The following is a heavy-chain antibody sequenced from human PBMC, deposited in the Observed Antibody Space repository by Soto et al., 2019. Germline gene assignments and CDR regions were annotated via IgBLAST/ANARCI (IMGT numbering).Heavy chain of an antibody. CDR3: ARYYYDSSAHGGDYYYYGMDV. V-gene: IGHV3-23*01. Sequence: GGSLRLSCAASGFTFSSYAMSWVRQAPGKGLEWVSAISGSSGSTYYVDSVKGRFTISRDNSKNTLYLQMNSLRAEDTAVYYCARYYYDSSAHGGDYYYYGMDVWGQGTTVTVSS. CDR2: ISGSSGST. D-gene: IGHD3-22*01. J-gene: IGHJ6*02. CDR1: GFTFSSYA.